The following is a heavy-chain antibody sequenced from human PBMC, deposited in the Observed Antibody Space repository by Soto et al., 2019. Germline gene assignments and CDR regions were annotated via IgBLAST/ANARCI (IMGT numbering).Heavy chain of an antibody. CDR2: IYYSGST. CDR3: AREGGFGNYVYYYYYGMDV. D-gene: IGHD4-4*01. Sequence: PSETLSLTCTVSGGSISSGDYYWSWIRQPPGKGLEWIGYIYYSGSTYYNPSLKSRVTISVDTSKNQFSLKLSSVTAADTAVYYCAREGGFGNYVYYYYYGMDVWGQGTTVTV. V-gene: IGHV4-30-4*01. CDR1: GGSISSGDYY. J-gene: IGHJ6*02.